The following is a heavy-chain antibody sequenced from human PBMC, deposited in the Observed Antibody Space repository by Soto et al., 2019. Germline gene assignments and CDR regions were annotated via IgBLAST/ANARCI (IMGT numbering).Heavy chain of an antibody. CDR2: ISGSGGST. D-gene: IGHD6-13*01. CDR1: GFTVSSYA. V-gene: IGHV3-23*01. J-gene: IGHJ4*02. Sequence: EMQLLESGGGLVQHGGSLRLSCAASGFTVSSYAMSWVRQAPGKGLEWVSAISGSGGSTYYADSVKGRFTISRDNSKNTLYLQMNSLRAEDTAVYYCAKWTAAAGFDYWGQGTLVTVSS. CDR3: AKWTAAAGFDY.